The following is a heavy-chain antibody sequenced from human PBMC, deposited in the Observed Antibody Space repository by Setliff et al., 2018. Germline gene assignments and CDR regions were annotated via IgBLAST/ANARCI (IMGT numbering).Heavy chain of an antibody. D-gene: IGHD2-2*01. CDR1: GYTFSSYA. Sequence: ASVKVSCKASGYTFSSYAMNWVRQAPGQGLEWMGRINTITGNPTYAQGFTGRFVFSLDTSVSTAYLQISSLKPEDTAVYYCARDLGYCSRTSCHGDWFDPWGPGTLVTVSS. J-gene: IGHJ5*02. CDR3: ARDLGYCSRTSCHGDWFDP. V-gene: IGHV7-4-1*02. CDR2: INTITGNP.